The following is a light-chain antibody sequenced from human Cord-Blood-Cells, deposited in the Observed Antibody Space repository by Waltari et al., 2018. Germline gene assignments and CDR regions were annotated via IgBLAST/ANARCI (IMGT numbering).Light chain of an antibody. CDR3: AAWDDSLSGYV. V-gene: IGLV1-47*01. Sequence: QSVLTQPPSASGTPGQRVTISCSGSSSNIGSNYVYWYQQLPGTAPKLPIYRNNQRPSWVPDRFSGSKSGTTASLAISGLRSEDEADYYCAAWDDSLSGYVFGTGTKVTVL. CDR2: RNN. CDR1: SSNIGSNY. J-gene: IGLJ1*01.